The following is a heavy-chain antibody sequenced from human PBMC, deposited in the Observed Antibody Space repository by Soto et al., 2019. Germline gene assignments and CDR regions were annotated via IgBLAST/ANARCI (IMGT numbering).Heavy chain of an antibody. CDR2: VWYDGGNK. CDR1: GFTFRNYG. Sequence: QVQLVESGGGVVQPGRSLRLSCAASGFTFRNYGMHWVRQAPAKGLEWVALVWYDGGNKNYVDSVKGRFTISRDNSKNTLSLLMNSLRDEDTAVYYCVRAAGYSGNDYVYYYGMDVWGQGTTVTVSS. CDR3: VRAAGYSGNDYVYYYGMDV. D-gene: IGHD5-12*01. V-gene: IGHV3-33*01. J-gene: IGHJ6*02.